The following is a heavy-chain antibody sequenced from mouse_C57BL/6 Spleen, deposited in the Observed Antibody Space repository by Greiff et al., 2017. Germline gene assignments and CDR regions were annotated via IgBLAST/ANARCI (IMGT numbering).Heavy chain of an antibody. CDR3: ASHYYGRYFDV. CDR2: IYPGDGDT. Sequence: QVQLKQSGAELVKPGASVKISCKASGYAFSSYWMNWVKQRPGKGLEWIGQIYPGDGDTNYNGKFKGKATLTADKSSSTAYMQLSSLTSEDSAVYFCASHYYGRYFDVWGTGTTVTVSS. V-gene: IGHV1-80*01. J-gene: IGHJ1*03. CDR1: GYAFSSYW. D-gene: IGHD1-2*01.